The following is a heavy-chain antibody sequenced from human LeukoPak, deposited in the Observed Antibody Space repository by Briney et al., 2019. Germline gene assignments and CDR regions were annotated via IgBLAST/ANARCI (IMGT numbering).Heavy chain of an antibody. CDR3: AKDPPSQWLVHLYSERNRFDP. CDR1: GFTFDDYG. V-gene: IGHV3-30*18. D-gene: IGHD6-19*01. CDR2: ISYDGSNK. J-gene: IGHJ5*02. Sequence: GGSLRLSCAASGFTFDDYGMHWVRQAPGKGLEWVAVISYDGSNKYYADSVKGRFTISRDNSKNTLYLQMNSLRAEDTAVYYCAKDPPSQWLVHLYSERNRFDPWGQGTLVTVSS.